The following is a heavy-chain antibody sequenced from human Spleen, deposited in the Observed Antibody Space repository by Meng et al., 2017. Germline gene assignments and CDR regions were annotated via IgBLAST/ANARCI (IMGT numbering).Heavy chain of an antibody. CDR1: GFSLSTSGVG. J-gene: IGHJ4*02. Sequence: QITLKESGPTLVKPTQTLTLTCTFSGFSLSTSGVGVGWTRQPPGKALEWLAVIYWNDDKDISPSQTRKLTITKDTSANQVVLSMTNMDPVDTATYYCAHRGIAVAAYDYWGQGTLVTVSS. CDR2: IYWNDDK. V-gene: IGHV2-5*01. D-gene: IGHD6-19*01. CDR3: AHRGIAVAAYDY.